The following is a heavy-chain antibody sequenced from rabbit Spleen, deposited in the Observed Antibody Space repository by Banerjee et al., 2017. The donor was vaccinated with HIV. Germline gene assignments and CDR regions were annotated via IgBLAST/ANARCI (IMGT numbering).Heavy chain of an antibody. V-gene: IGHV1S7*01. J-gene: IGHJ4*01. CDR2: IDPVFGSA. CDR1: GFDFTSYY. D-gene: IGHD4-2*01. CDR3: ARDAGTYDYIDVYFDL. Sequence: QLEESGGGLVQPGGSLKLSCKASGFDFTSYYMSWVRQAPGKGLEWIGYIDPVFGSAYYASWVNGRFSISRENTQNTVSLQLNSLTAADTATYFCARDAGTYDYIDVYFDLWGQGTLVTVS.